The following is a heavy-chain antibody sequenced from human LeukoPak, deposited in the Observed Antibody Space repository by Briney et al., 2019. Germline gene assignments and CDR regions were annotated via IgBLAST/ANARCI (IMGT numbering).Heavy chain of an antibody. CDR3: ARRAGDYSHPYDY. CDR2: ILYDGSNK. V-gene: IGHV3-30*03. CDR1: GFTFSSYG. J-gene: IGHJ4*02. D-gene: IGHD3-22*01. Sequence: GGSLRLSCTTSGFTFSSYGMHWVRQAPGKGLEWVAVILYDGSNKYYADSVKGRFTISRDNSKNTLYLQMNTLRAEDTAVYYCARRAGDYSHPYDYWGQGTLVTVSS.